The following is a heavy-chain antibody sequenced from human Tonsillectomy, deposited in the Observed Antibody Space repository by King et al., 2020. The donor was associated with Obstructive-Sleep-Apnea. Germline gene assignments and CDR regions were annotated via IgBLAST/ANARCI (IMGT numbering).Heavy chain of an antibody. CDR2: INPDGRTT. D-gene: IGHD2-21*01. Sequence: EVQLVESGGGLVQPGGSLRLSCATSGFTFSSNWMHWVRQAPGKGLEWVSRINPDGRTTAYADSVRGRFTISRDNAKNTVYLQMNSLRDDDTAVYYCASPPNIVVADPFASWGQGTLVTVSS. CDR1: GFTFSSNW. CDR3: ASPPNIVVADPFAS. J-gene: IGHJ4*02. V-gene: IGHV3-74*01.